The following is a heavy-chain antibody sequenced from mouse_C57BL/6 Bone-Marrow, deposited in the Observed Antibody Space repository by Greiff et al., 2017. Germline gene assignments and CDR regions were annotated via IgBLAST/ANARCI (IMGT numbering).Heavy chain of an antibody. CDR2: IYPGGGYT. J-gene: IGHJ4*01. Sequence: QVQLKQSGAELVRPGTSVKMSCKASGYTFTNYWIGWVKQRPGHGLEWIGDIYPGGGYTNYNEKFKGKATLTADKSSSTAYMQFSSLTSEDSAIYYGARGYYGSSYSAMDYWGQGTSVTVSS. V-gene: IGHV1-63*01. CDR1: GYTFTNYW. D-gene: IGHD1-1*01. CDR3: ARGYYGSSYSAMDY.